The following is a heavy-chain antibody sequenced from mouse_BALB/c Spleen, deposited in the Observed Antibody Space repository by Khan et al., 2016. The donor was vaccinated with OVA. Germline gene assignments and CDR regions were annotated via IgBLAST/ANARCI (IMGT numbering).Heavy chain of an antibody. Sequence: QIQLVQSGPELKKPGESVKISCKASGYTFTKNGMNWAKQAPGQGLKWMGWINTYTGEPTYAADFKGRFAFSLETSASTAYLQINNLKNEDTATYFCARVGYAGTMDSWGQGTSVTVSP. CDR1: GYTFTKNG. CDR2: INTYTGEP. CDR3: ARVGYAGTMDS. D-gene: IGHD2-14*01. J-gene: IGHJ4*01. V-gene: IGHV9-3-1*01.